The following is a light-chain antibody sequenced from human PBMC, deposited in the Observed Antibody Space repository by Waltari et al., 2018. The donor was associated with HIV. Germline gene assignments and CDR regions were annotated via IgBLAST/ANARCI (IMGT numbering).Light chain of an antibody. Sequence: DIQMTQSPSSLSASVGDRVTITCRASQGISNYLAWYQQKPGKAPKLLLYDGSILASGVPSRFSGSGSGTDYTLTISGLQPEDFATYYCQHYYTTLPIAFGQGTRLEIK. V-gene: IGKV1-NL1*01. J-gene: IGKJ5*01. CDR1: QGISNY. CDR3: QHYYTTLPIA. CDR2: DGS.